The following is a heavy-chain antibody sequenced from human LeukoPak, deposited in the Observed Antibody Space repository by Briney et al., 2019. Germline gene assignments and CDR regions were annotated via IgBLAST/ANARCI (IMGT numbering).Heavy chain of an antibody. Sequence: GGSLRLSCAASGFTFSRYGMHWVRRAPGKGLEWVAVISTDGSQKFYTDSVQGRFTVSRDNAKNTLSLQMNGLRADDSAVYYCAKVVVAGTHYFDHWGQGTLVTVSP. CDR3: AKVVVAGTHYFDH. CDR2: ISTDGSQK. J-gene: IGHJ4*02. CDR1: GFTFSRYG. V-gene: IGHV3-30*18. D-gene: IGHD6-19*01.